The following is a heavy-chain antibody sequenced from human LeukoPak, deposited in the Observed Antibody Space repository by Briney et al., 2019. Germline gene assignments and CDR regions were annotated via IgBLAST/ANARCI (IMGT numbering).Heavy chain of an antibody. CDR2: IYHSGST. Sequence: PSETLSLTCAVSGGSISSGGYSWGWIRQPPGKGLEWIGYIYHSGSTYYNPSLKSRVTISVDRSKNQFSLKLSSVTAADTAVYYCARAPSHYDILTGYPPPFDYWGQGTLVTVSS. CDR1: GGSISSGGYS. D-gene: IGHD3-9*01. V-gene: IGHV4-30-2*01. J-gene: IGHJ4*02. CDR3: ARAPSHYDILTGYPPPFDY.